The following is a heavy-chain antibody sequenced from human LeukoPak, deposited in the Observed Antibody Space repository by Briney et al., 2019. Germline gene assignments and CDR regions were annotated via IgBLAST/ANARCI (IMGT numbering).Heavy chain of an antibody. CDR3: ARQMVVGATGVWYFDL. Sequence: PSETLSLTCAVYGVSFSGFYWGWIRQPPGKGLEWIGEIHHSGSTNYNPSLKSRVTISVDTSKNQFSLKLSSVTAADTAVYYCARQMVVGATGVWYFDLWGRGTLVTVSS. CDR1: GVSFSGFY. J-gene: IGHJ2*01. D-gene: IGHD1-26*01. V-gene: IGHV4-34*01. CDR2: IHHSGST.